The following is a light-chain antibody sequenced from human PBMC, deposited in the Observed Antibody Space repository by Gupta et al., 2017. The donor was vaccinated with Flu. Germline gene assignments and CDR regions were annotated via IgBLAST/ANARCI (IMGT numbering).Light chain of an antibody. CDR1: QSLTSW. Sequence: PSTLSAYVGDRVTITCRASQSLTSWLAWYQQKPGEAPKLLIYKASNLESGVPSRFSGSGSGTEFTLTISSLQPDDFATYYCQQYDSYSPTFGGGTKVEIK. CDR3: QQYDSYSPT. CDR2: KAS. V-gene: IGKV1-5*03. J-gene: IGKJ4*01.